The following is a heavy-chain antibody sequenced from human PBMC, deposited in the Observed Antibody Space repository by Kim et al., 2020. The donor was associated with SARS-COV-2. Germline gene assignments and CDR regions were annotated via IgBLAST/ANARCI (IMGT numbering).Heavy chain of an antibody. J-gene: IGHJ4*02. CDR2: ISAYNGNT. CDR3: ARVGTATGGILWGVFGY. D-gene: IGHD5-12*01. V-gene: IGHV1-18*04. Sequence: ASVKVSCKASGYTFTSYGISWVRQAPGQGLEWMGWISAYNGNTNYAQKLQGRVTMTTDTSTSTAYMELRSLRSDDTAVYYCARVGTATGGILWGVFGYWGQGTLVTVSS. CDR1: GYTFTSYG.